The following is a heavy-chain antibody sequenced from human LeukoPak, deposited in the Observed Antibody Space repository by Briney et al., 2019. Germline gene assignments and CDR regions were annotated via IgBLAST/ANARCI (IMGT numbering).Heavy chain of an antibody. CDR3: ARGGGYASPIGY. CDR2: ISASGST. V-gene: IGHV4-4*07. J-gene: IGHJ4*02. Sequence: SETLSLTCTVSNGSISIYYWSWVRQPAGKGLEWIGRISASGSTNYNPSLKSRVTISVDTSKNQFSLKLSSVTAADTAVYYCARGGGYASPIGYWGQGALVTVSS. CDR1: NGSISIYY. D-gene: IGHD5-12*01.